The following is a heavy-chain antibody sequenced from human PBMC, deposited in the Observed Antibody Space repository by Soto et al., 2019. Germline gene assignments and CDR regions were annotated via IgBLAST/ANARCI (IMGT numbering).Heavy chain of an antibody. CDR1: GYTITELS. CDR3: ATFGVALRYYYYYMDV. J-gene: IGHJ6*03. V-gene: IGHV1-24*01. D-gene: IGHD3-3*01. CDR2: FDPEDGET. Sequence: GASVKVSCTVSGYTITELSMHWVRQAPGKGLEWMGGFDPEDGETIYAQKFQGRVTMTEDTSTDTAYMELSSLRSEDTAVYYCATFGVALRYYYYYMDVWGKGTTVTVSS.